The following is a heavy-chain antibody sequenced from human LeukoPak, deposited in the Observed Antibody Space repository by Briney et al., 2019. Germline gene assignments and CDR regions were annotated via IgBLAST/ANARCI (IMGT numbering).Heavy chain of an antibody. V-gene: IGHV6-1*01. CDR2: TYYRSKWYN. CDR3: ARGLGYCTNGVCYTREENY. D-gene: IGHD2-8*01. J-gene: IGHJ4*02. Sequence: SQTLSLTCAISGDSVSSNSAAWNWIRQSPSRGLEWLGRTYYRSKWYNDYAVSVKSRITINPDTSKNQFSLQLNSVTPEDTAVYYCARGLGYCTNGVCYTREENYWGQGTLVTVSS. CDR1: GDSVSSNSAA.